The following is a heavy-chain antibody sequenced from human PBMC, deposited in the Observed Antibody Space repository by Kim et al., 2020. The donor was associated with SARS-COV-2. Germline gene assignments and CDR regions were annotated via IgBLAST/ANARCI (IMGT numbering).Heavy chain of an antibody. D-gene: IGHD2-2*01. V-gene: IGHV3-30*07. J-gene: IGHJ3*02. Sequence: DSVKGRFTSSRDNSKNTLYLQMNSLRAEDTAVYYCARLVVPAAKGDAFDIWGQGTMVTVSS. CDR3: ARLVVPAAKGDAFDI.